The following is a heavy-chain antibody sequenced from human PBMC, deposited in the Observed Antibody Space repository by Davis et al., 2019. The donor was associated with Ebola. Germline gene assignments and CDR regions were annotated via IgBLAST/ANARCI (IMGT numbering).Heavy chain of an antibody. CDR1: GFIFSDYW. CDR2: ISGSGGST. Sequence: GESLKISCAASGFIFSDYWMSWVRQAPGRGLEWVSAISGSGGSTYYADSVKGRFTISRDNSKNTLYLQMNSLRAEDTAVYYCAKGAHYYYYYMDVWGKGTTVTVSS. J-gene: IGHJ6*03. V-gene: IGHV3-23*01. CDR3: AKGAHYYYYYMDV.